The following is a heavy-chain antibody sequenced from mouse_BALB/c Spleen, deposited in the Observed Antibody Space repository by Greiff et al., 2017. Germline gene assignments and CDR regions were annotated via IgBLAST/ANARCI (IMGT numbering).Heavy chain of an antibody. CDR1: GFTFSDYG. J-gene: IGHJ2*01. CDR3: ARSGLLPYYFDY. Sequence: DVHLVESGGGLVQPGGSRKLSCAASGFTFSDYGMAWVRQAPGKGPEWVAFISNLAYSIYYADTVTGRFTISRENAKNTLYLEMSSLRSEDTAMYYCARSGLLPYYFDYWGQGTTLTVSS. V-gene: IGHV5-15*02. D-gene: IGHD2-3*01. CDR2: ISNLAYSI.